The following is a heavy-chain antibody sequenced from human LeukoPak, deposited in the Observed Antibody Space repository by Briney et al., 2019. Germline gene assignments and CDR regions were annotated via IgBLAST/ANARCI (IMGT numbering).Heavy chain of an antibody. CDR2: IYYSGST. CDR3: ARRPSAYVWGSLGAYFDY. Sequence: SETLSLTCTVSGGSISSSSYYWGWIRQPPGKGLEWMGYIYYSGSTSYNPSLKSRVTIRVDRSKNQFSLKLSSVTAADTAVYYCARRPSAYVWGSLGAYFDYGGQGTLVTVSS. CDR1: GGSISSSSYY. V-gene: IGHV4-61*05. J-gene: IGHJ4*02. D-gene: IGHD3-16*01.